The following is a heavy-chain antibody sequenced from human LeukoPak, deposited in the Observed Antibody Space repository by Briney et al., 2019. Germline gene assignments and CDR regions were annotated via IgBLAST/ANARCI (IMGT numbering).Heavy chain of an antibody. CDR1: GGSFSGYY. CDR3: ARGRGYYGSGRLGMDV. V-gene: IGHV4-34*01. CDR2: INHSGST. J-gene: IGHJ6*02. Sequence: SETLSLTCAVYGGSFSGYYWSWIRQPPGKGLEWIGEINHSGSTNYNPSLKSRVTISVDTSKNQFSLKLSSVTAADTAVYYCARGRGYYGSGRLGMDVWGQGITVTVSS. D-gene: IGHD3-10*01.